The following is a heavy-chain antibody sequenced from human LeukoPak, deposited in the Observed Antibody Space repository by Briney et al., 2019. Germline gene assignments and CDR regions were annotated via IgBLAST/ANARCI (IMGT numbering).Heavy chain of an antibody. D-gene: IGHD3-9*01. CDR3: ARDYDIPDYYYYYMDV. V-gene: IGHV1-18*01. Sequence: GASVKVSCKASGYTFTSYGISWVRQAPGQGLEWMGWISAYNGNTNYAQKLQGRVTMTTDTSTSTAYMELRSLRSDDTAVYYCARDYDIPDYYYYYMDVWGKGTTVTVSS. CDR1: GYTFTSYG. CDR2: ISAYNGNT. J-gene: IGHJ6*03.